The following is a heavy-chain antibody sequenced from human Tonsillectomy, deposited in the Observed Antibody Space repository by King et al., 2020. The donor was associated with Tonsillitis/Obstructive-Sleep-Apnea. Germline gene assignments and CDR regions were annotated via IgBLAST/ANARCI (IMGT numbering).Heavy chain of an antibody. Sequence: VQLVESGGGVVQPGRSLRLSCAASGFIFSDFGMHWVRQAPGKGLEWVAGLSYDATNEDYADSVKGRFTISRDNSKNTLFLHMNSLSLEDTAVYHCAKVQSGGFYSKDYFDYWGQGSLVTVSS. CDR3: AKVQSGGFYSKDYFDY. CDR2: LSYDATNE. CDR1: GFIFSDFG. D-gene: IGHD3-22*01. V-gene: IGHV3-30*18. J-gene: IGHJ4*02.